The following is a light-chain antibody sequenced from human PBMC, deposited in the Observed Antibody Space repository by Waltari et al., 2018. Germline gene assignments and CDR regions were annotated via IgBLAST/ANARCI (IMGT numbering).Light chain of an antibody. Sequence: QSALTQPASVSGSPGQSITVSCTGTSSDVGSYNYVSWYKQHPGKAPKLMIYEVSNRPSGVSNRFSGSKSGNTASLTISGLQAEDEADYYCSSYTSSSTPWVFGGGTKVTVL. V-gene: IGLV2-14*01. CDR3: SSYTSSSTPWV. CDR2: EVS. CDR1: SSDVGSYNY. J-gene: IGLJ3*02.